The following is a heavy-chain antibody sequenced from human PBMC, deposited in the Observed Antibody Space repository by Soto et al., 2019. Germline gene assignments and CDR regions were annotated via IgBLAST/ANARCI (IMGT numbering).Heavy chain of an antibody. CDR1: GFTFSSYA. Sequence: EVQLLESGGGLVQPGESLRLSCAASGFTFSSYAMSWVRRAPGKGLEWVSVISGSDDSTYYADSVKGRFTISRDNSKNTLYLQMNGLRAEDTAVYYCAKRRRSSTFGYWGQGTLVTVSS. CDR2: ISGSDDST. V-gene: IGHV3-23*01. D-gene: IGHD6-6*01. J-gene: IGHJ4*02. CDR3: AKRRRSSTFGY.